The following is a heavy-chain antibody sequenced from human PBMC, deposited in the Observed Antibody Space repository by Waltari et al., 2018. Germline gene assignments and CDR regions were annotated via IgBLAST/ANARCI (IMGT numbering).Heavy chain of an antibody. CDR2: IYYSGST. CDR3: ARDGTPEIGAGRRGPVVVAAKGWIDY. D-gene: IGHD2-15*01. Sequence: QVQLQESGPGLVKPSQTLSLTCTVSGGSISSGDYYWSWIRQPPGKGLEWIGYIYYSGSTDYNPSLNSRVTISVDTSKNQFSLKLSSVTAADTAVYYCARDGTPEIGAGRRGPVVVAAKGWIDYWGQGTLVTVSS. CDR1: GGSISSGDYY. V-gene: IGHV4-30-4*08. J-gene: IGHJ4*02.